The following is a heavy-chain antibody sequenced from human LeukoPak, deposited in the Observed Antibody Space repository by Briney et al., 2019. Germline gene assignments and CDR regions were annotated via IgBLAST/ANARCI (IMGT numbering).Heavy chain of an antibody. J-gene: IGHJ4*02. D-gene: IGHD6-6*01. V-gene: IGHV4-34*01. CDR3: ARGSRIAARPDYFDY. Sequence: PSETLSLTCTVSNGSISSYYWSWIRQPPGKGLEWIGEINHSGSTNYNPSLKSRVTISVDTSKNQFSLKLSSVTAADTAVYYCARGSRIAARPDYFDYWGQGTLVTVSS. CDR2: INHSGST. CDR1: NGSISSYY.